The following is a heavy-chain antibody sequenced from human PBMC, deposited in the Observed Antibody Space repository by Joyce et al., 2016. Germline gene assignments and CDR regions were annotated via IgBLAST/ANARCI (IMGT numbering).Heavy chain of an antibody. CDR1: GFTVSTYS. V-gene: IGHV3-21*01. J-gene: IGHJ4*02. Sequence: EVQLVESGGGLVKPGGSLRLSCAASGFTVSTYSMNWVRQAPGKGLEWVSSISRDNAKNSLYLQMNSLRAEDTAVYYCARELYSGGSWFDYWGQGTLVTVSS. D-gene: IGHD2-15*01. CDR3: ARELYSGGSWFDY.